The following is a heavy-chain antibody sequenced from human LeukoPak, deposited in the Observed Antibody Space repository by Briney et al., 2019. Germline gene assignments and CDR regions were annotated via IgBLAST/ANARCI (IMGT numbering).Heavy chain of an antibody. CDR2: INPSGGST. CDR1: GYTFTSCY. D-gene: IGHD3-16*01. V-gene: IGHV1-46*01. CDR3: ARDFIPHYDYVSGTYPPAIDY. J-gene: IGHJ4*02. Sequence: ASVKVSCKASGYTFTSCYMHWVRQAPGQGLEWMGIINPSGGSTSYAQKFQGRVTMTRDTSTSTVYMELSSLRSEDTAVYYCARDFIPHYDYVSGTYPPAIDYWGQGTLVTVSS.